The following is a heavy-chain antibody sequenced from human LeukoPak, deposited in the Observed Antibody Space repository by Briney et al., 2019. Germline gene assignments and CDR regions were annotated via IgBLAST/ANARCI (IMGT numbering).Heavy chain of an antibody. D-gene: IGHD3-16*01. CDR3: AGGGRGGFDY. J-gene: IGHJ4*02. Sequence: PSETLSLTCAVSGGSISSGGYSWSWIRQPPGKGLEWIGYIYHSGSTYYNPSLKSRVTISVDRSKNQFSLKLSSVTAADTAVYYCAGGGRGGFDYWGQGTLVTVSS. CDR1: GGSISSGGYS. V-gene: IGHV4-30-2*01. CDR2: IYHSGST.